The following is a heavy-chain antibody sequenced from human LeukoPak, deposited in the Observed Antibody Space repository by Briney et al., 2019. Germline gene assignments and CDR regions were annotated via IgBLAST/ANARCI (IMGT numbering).Heavy chain of an antibody. D-gene: IGHD3-3*01. CDR3: ARRITIFGVTMGYYFDY. Sequence: ASVKVSCKASGYTFTGYYMHWVRQAPGQGLEWMGRINPNSGGTNYAQKLQGRVTMTTDTSTSTAYMELRSLRSDDTAVYYCARRITIFGVTMGYYFDYWGQGTLVTVSS. CDR1: GYTFTGYY. CDR2: INPNSGGT. J-gene: IGHJ4*02. V-gene: IGHV1-2*06.